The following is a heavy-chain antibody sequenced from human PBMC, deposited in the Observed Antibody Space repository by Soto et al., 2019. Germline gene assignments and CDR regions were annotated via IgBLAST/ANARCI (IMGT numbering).Heavy chain of an antibody. V-gene: IGHV1-69*12. CDR1: GGTFSSYA. Sequence: QFQLVQSGAEVKKPGSSVNVSCKASGGTFSSYAINWVRQAPGQGLEWMGGIIPIFGTADYAQKFQGRVTITADQTTRTAYMELSSLRSEDTAVYYCAQCLLGVNYYYGMDVWGQGTTVTVSS. CDR3: AQCLLGVNYYYGMDV. J-gene: IGHJ6*02. CDR2: IIPIFGTA. D-gene: IGHD3-16*01.